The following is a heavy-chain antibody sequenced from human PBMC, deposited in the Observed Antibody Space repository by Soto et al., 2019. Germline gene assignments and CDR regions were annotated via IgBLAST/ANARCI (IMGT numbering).Heavy chain of an antibody. Sequence: GGSLSLSCAASGFTFSSYGMHWVRQAPDKGLEWVAVIWYDGSNKYYADSVKGRFTISRDNSKNTLYLQMNSLRAEDTAVYYCARGSSMWDPEDAFDIWGQGTMVTVSS. V-gene: IGHV3-33*01. CDR3: ARGSSMWDPEDAFDI. CDR1: GFTFSSYG. CDR2: IWYDGSNK. D-gene: IGHD1-26*01. J-gene: IGHJ3*02.